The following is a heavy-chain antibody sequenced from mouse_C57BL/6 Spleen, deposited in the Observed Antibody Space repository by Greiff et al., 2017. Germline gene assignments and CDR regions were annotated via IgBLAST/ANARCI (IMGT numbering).Heavy chain of an antibody. CDR2: ISSGSSTI. Sequence: DVHLVESGGGLVKPGGSLKLSCAASGFTFSDYGMHWVRQAPEKGLEWVAYISSGSSTIYYADTVKGRFTISRDNAKNTLFLQMTSLRSEDTAMYYCARGGVVAMDYWGQGTTLTVSS. CDR3: ARGGVVAMDY. D-gene: IGHD1-1*01. J-gene: IGHJ2*01. V-gene: IGHV5-17*01. CDR1: GFTFSDYG.